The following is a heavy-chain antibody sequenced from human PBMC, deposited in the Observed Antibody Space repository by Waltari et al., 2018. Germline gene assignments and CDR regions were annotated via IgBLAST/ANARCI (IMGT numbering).Heavy chain of an antibody. V-gene: IGHV3-23*01. D-gene: IGHD3-22*01. CDR2: ISGSGGST. Sequence: EVQLLESGGGLVQPGGSLRLSCAASGFTFSSYAMSWVRQAPGKGLEWVSAISGSGGSTYYADSVKGRFTISRDNSKNTLYLQMNSLRAEDTAVYYCAKGSSITMIVVVIGSLTPFDYWGQGTLVTVSS. CDR1: GFTFSSYA. J-gene: IGHJ4*02. CDR3: AKGSSITMIVVVIGSLTPFDY.